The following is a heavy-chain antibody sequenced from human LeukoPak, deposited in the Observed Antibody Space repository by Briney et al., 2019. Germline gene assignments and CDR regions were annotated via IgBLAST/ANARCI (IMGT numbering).Heavy chain of an antibody. D-gene: IGHD5-18*01. CDR3: ARAISASGYSYGPVDY. CDR1: GGTFSSYA. CDR2: ISAYNGNT. Sequence: ASVKVSCKASGGTFSSYAISWVRQAPGQGLEWMGWISAYNGNTNYAQKLQGRVTMTTDTSTSTAYMELRSLRSDDTAAYYCARAISASGYSYGPVDYWGQGTLVTVSS. V-gene: IGHV1-18*01. J-gene: IGHJ4*02.